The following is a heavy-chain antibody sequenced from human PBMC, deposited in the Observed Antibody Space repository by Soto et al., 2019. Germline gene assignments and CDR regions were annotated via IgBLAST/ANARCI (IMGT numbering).Heavy chain of an antibody. D-gene: IGHD6-6*01. J-gene: IGHJ4*02. CDR1: GGSISSYY. Sequence: SETLSLTCTVSGGSISSYYWSWIRQPPGKGLEWIGYIYYSGSTNYNPSLKSRVTISVDTSKNQFSLKLSSVTAADTAVYYCARVSIAANTPSYYFDYWGQGTLVTVSS. CDR2: IYYSGST. CDR3: ARVSIAANTPSYYFDY. V-gene: IGHV4-59*01.